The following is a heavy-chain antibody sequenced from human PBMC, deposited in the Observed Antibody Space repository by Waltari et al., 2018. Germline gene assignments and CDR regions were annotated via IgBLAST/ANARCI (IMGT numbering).Heavy chain of an antibody. CDR3: ARQSYYDESGHD. Sequence: QLELQESGPGLVKPSETLSLTWSVSGGPIRRSGYYWVWIRQPPGKGLEWIGSIYYSGTTYYNPSLNSRVTKSVDTSKNQFSLKLTSVTAADTAMYFCARQSYYDESGHDWGQGTLVTVSS. CDR2: IYYSGTT. V-gene: IGHV4-39*01. CDR1: GGPIRRSGYY. D-gene: IGHD3-22*01. J-gene: IGHJ4*02.